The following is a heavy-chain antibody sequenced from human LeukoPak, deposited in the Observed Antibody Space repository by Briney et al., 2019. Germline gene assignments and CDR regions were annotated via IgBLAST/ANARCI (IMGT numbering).Heavy chain of an antibody. CDR2: MSGNGGST. V-gene: IGHV3-23*01. CDR3: AIPTGVVVPGPDS. Sequence: PGGSLRLSCAASGFNFSSYAMSWVRQAPGRGLEWVSAMSGNGGSTYDAASMRGRSTLSRDNSRHTLYLQMNSLAADDTAVYYCAIPTGVVVPGPDSWGQGTLVTVSS. J-gene: IGHJ4*02. CDR1: GFNFSSYA. D-gene: IGHD6-19*01.